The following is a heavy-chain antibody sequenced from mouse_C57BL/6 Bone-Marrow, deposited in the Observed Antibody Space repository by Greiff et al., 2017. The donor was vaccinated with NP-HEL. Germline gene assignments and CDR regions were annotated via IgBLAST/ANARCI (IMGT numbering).Heavy chain of an antibody. Sequence: QVQLQQPGAELVRPGTSVKLSCKASGYTFTSYWMHWVKQRPGQGLEWIGVIDPSDSYTNYIQKFKGKATLTVDTSSSTAYMQLSSLTSEDSAVYYCARDDGYFHYAMDDWGQGASVTVSS. D-gene: IGHD2-3*01. CDR3: ARDDGYFHYAMDD. CDR2: IDPSDSYT. V-gene: IGHV1-59*01. CDR1: GYTFTSYW. J-gene: IGHJ4*01.